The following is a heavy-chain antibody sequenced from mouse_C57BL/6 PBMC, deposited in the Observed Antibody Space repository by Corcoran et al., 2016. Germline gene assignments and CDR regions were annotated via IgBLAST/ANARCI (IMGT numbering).Heavy chain of an antibody. CDR2: IYWDDDK. CDR1: GFSLSTSGMG. V-gene: IGHV8-12*01. J-gene: IGHJ1*03. D-gene: IGHD2-1*01. CDR3: ARIYYGNYVLYCYFDV. Sequence: QVTLKESGPGILQSSQTLSLTCSFSGFSLSTSGMGVSWIRRPSGKGLEWLAHIYWDDDKRYNPSLKSRLTIPKDTSRNQVFLKITSVDTADTSTYYCARIYYGNYVLYCYFDVWGTGTTVTVSS.